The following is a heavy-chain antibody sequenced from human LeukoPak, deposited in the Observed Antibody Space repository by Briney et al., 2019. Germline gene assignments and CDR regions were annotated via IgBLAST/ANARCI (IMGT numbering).Heavy chain of an antibody. J-gene: IGHJ4*02. Sequence: SETLSLTCTVSGASISTYYWTWVRQPPGKGLEWIGSMYTSVTTKCNPSLKSRGTISVDTSKNRSSLNLISVTAADTAVYYCARHLAPYRPFHDWGQGSLVTVSS. V-gene: IGHV4-4*09. D-gene: IGHD1-14*01. CDR2: MYTSVTT. CDR3: ARHLAPYRPFHD. CDR1: GASISTYY.